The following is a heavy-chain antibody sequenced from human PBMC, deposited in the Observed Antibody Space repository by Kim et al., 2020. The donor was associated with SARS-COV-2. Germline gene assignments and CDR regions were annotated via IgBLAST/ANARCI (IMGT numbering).Heavy chain of an antibody. Sequence: GSLRLSCAASGFTFSGYGMHWVRQAPGKGLDWVAIIWYDGSNKYYADSVKGRFTISRDNSKNTLYLQMNSLRAEDTAVYYCARDLERYGGYVTYYYGMDVWGQGTTVTVSS. J-gene: IGHJ6*02. CDR3: ARDLERYGGYVTYYYGMDV. CDR2: IWYDGSNK. D-gene: IGHD5-12*01. CDR1: GFTFSGYG. V-gene: IGHV3-33*01.